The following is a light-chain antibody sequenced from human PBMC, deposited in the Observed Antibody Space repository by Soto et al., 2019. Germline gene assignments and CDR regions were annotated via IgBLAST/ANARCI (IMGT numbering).Light chain of an antibody. CDR2: GAC. CDR1: RSVSTK. V-gene: IGKV3-15*01. CDR3: QQYNDWPPT. Sequence: EIVMTQSPPTLSVSPGERATLSCRGSRSVSTKLAWYQRKPGQAPRVLIYGACVRATGIPVRFSGSGSGTEFTLTISSLQSEDFAVYYCQQYNDWPPTFGQGTEVDI. J-gene: IGKJ1*01.